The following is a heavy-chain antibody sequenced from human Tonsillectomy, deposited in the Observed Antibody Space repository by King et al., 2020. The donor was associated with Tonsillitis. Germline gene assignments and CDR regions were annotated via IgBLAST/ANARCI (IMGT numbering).Heavy chain of an antibody. J-gene: IGHJ6*02. Sequence: VQLQESGPGLVKPSETLSLTCTVSGGSISSYYWSWIRQPAGKGLEWIGRIYTSGSTNYNPSLKSRVTMSVDTSKNQFSLKLSSVTAADTAVYYCARDGSRSKYSGSGSYYYCGMDGWSQGTTVTVSS. D-gene: IGHD3-10*01. CDR1: GGSISSYY. V-gene: IGHV4-4*07. CDR3: ARDGSRSKYSGSGSYYYCGMDG. CDR2: IYTSGST.